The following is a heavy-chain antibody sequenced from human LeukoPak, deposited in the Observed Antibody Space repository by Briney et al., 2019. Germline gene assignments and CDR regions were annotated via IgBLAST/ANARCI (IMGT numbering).Heavy chain of an antibody. J-gene: IGHJ4*02. CDR1: GFTFSSYG. Sequence: GRSLRLSCAASGFTFSSYGMHWVRQAPGEGLEWVAVISYDGSNKYYADSVKGRFTISRDNSKNTLYLQMNSLRAEDTAVYYCAKEALTWGYYYDSSGYSSFDYWGQGTLVTVSS. D-gene: IGHD3-22*01. CDR3: AKEALTWGYYYDSSGYSSFDY. V-gene: IGHV3-30*18. CDR2: ISYDGSNK.